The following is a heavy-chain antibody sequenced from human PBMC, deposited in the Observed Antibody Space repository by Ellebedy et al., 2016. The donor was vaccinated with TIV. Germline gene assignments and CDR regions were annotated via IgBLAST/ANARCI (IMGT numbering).Heavy chain of an antibody. V-gene: IGHV3-30-3*01. CDR3: ARGGYYDDYARLDY. CDR1: GITFSSYA. J-gene: IGHJ4*02. Sequence: GESLKISCAASGITFSSYAMHWVRQTPGKGLEWVAFISNDENTEHSVDSVKGRFTISSDNSNNTLYLQMNSLRADDTAIYYCARGGYYDDYARLDYWGQGTLVTVSS. D-gene: IGHD4-17*01. CDR2: ISNDENTE.